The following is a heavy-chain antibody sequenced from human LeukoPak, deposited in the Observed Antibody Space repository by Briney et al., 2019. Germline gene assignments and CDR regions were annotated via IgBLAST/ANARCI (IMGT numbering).Heavy chain of an antibody. Sequence: GRSLRLSCAASGFTFDDYAMHWVRQAPGKGLEWVSGISWNSGSIGYADSGKGRFTISRDNAKNSLYLQMNSLRAEDTAVYYCARDPYCSSTSCLTWDFDYWGQGTLVTVSS. CDR3: ARDPYCSSTSCLTWDFDY. D-gene: IGHD2-2*01. V-gene: IGHV3-9*01. J-gene: IGHJ4*02. CDR2: ISWNSGSI. CDR1: GFTFDDYA.